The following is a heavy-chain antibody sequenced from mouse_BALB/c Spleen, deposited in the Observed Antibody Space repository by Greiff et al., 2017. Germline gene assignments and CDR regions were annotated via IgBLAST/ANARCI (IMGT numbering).Heavy chain of an antibody. CDR1: GFTFSSYA. V-gene: IGHV5-9-4*01. CDR3: ARRGSWFAY. Sequence: EVQGVESGGGLVKPGGSLKLSCAASGFTFSSYAMSWVRQSPEKRLEWVAEISSGGSYTYYPDTVTGRFTISRDNAKNTLYLEMSSLRSEDTAMYYCARRGSWFAYWGQGTLVTVSA. CDR2: ISSGGSYT. J-gene: IGHJ3*01.